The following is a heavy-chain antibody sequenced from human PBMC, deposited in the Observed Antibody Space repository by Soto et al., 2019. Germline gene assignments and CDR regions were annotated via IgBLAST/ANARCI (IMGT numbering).Heavy chain of an antibody. CDR3: ARSKIELGYCSGGSCYRPYYFDY. D-gene: IGHD2-15*01. CDR2: IIPIFGTA. CDR1: VGTFSSYA. Sequence: GXSVKASCKASVGTFSSYAISWVRQAPGQGLEWMGGIIPIFGTADYAQKFQGRVTITADESTSTAYMELSSLRSEDTAVYYCARSKIELGYCSGGSCYRPYYFDYWGQGTLVTVSS. V-gene: IGHV1-69*13. J-gene: IGHJ4*02.